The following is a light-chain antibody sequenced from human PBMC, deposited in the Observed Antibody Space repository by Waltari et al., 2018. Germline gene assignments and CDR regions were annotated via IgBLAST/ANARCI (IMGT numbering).Light chain of an antibody. Sequence: EIVLTQSPGTASLSPGERVTLSCRTRQSVGSRSLAWYQQKPGQAPRLVIYRASRSATGIPDRFSGSGSGTDFSLTISRREPEDFAVYYCQQHGTLPATFGQGTKVESK. CDR1: QSVGSRS. CDR2: RAS. J-gene: IGKJ1*01. V-gene: IGKV3-20*01. CDR3: QQHGTLPAT.